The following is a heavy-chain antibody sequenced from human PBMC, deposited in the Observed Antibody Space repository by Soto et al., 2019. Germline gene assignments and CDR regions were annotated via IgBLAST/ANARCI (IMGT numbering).Heavy chain of an antibody. J-gene: IGHJ4*02. Sequence: GGSLRLSCTVSGFTFSNYAMSWVRQTPGKGLGWVSTINTSGGKFYADSVKGRFTVSRDNPKNTLYLQMNSLRVEDTAVYYCTKRVPYYFDFWGQGTLVTVSS. CDR3: TKRVPYYFDF. CDR2: INTSGGK. V-gene: IGHV3-23*01. CDR1: GFTFSNYA.